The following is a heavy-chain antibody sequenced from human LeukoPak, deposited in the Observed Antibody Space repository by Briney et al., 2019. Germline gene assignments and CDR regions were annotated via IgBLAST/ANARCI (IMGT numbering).Heavy chain of an antibody. CDR1: GLTVSSNY. J-gene: IGHJ4*02. D-gene: IGHD5-18*01. Sequence: PGGSLRLSCAASGLTVSSNYMSWVRQAPGKGLERVSALYIGGNTYYADSVRGRFTISRDNSKNTLYLQMNSLRAEDTAIYYCTTAAGYNYGQYWGQGTLVTVSS. V-gene: IGHV3-53*01. CDR2: LYIGGNT. CDR3: TTAAGYNYGQY.